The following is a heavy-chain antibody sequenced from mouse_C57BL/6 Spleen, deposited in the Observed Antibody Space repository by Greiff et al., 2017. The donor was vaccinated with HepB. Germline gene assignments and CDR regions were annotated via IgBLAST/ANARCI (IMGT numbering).Heavy chain of an antibody. D-gene: IGHD2-3*01. J-gene: IGHJ1*03. Sequence: VQLQQSGPELVKPGDSVKISCKASGYSFTGYFMNWVMQSHGKSLEWIGRINPYNGDTFYNQKFKGKATLTVDKSSSTAHMELRSLTSEDSAVYYCARSGVYDGYYHYVWGTGTTVTVSS. CDR2: INPYNGDT. CDR1: GYSFTGYF. V-gene: IGHV1-20*01. CDR3: ARSGVYDGYYHYV.